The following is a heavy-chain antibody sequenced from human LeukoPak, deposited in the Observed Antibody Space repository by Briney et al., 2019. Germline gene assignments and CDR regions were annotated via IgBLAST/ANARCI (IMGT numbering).Heavy chain of an antibody. CDR3: ARVVTMVRGAITSRYFDY. CDR1: GGSISSSNW. D-gene: IGHD3-10*01. J-gene: IGHJ4*02. Sequence: SGTLSLTCAVSGGSISSSNWWSWVRQPPGKGLEWIGEIYHSGSTNYNPSLKSRVTISLDKSKNQFSLKLSSVTAADTAVYYCARVVTMVRGAITSRYFDYWGQGTLVTVSS. V-gene: IGHV4-4*02. CDR2: IYHSGST.